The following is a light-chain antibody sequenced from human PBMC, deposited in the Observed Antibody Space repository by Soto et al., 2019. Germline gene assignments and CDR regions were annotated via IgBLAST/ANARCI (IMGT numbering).Light chain of an antibody. CDR3: SSYTSSSTLSTYV. CDR1: SSDVGVYNY. Sequence: QSVLTQPASVSGSPGQSITISCTGTSSDVGVYNYVSWYQHHPGKAPKLMIYDVSNRPSGVSNRFSGSKSGNTASLIISGLQAEDEADYYCSSYTSSSTLSTYVCGTGTKVTVL. CDR2: DVS. J-gene: IGLJ1*01. V-gene: IGLV2-14*03.